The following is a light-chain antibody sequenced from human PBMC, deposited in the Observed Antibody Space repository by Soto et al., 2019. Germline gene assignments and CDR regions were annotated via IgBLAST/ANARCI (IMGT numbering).Light chain of an antibody. CDR1: RSVGSY. CDR2: GAY. V-gene: IGKV3-15*01. J-gene: IGKJ1*01. CDR3: QHYNYWPPKT. Sequence: EIVLTQSPATLSLSPGERATLSCRASRSVGSYLAWYQQKPGQAPRLLIYGAYTRATGIPARFSGSGSGTDFTLTISSLQSEDFAVYYCQHYNYWPPKTFGQGTKVDIK.